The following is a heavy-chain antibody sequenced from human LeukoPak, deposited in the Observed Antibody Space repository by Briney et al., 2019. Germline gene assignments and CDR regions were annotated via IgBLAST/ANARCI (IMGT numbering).Heavy chain of an antibody. Sequence: GGSLRLSCAASGFTFSSYEMNWVRQAPGKGLEWVSYISSSGSTIYYADSVKGRFTISRDNAKNSLYLQMNSLRAEDTAVYYCARDRGSSWYANYYYYMDVWGKGTTVTISS. CDR3: ARDRGSSWYANYYYYMDV. CDR2: ISSSGSTI. J-gene: IGHJ6*03. D-gene: IGHD6-13*01. CDR1: GFTFSSYE. V-gene: IGHV3-48*03.